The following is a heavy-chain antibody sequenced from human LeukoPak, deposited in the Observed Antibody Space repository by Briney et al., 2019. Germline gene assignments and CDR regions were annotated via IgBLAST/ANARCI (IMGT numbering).Heavy chain of an antibody. J-gene: IGHJ4*02. D-gene: IGHD3-22*01. Sequence: GGSLRLSCAASGFSFSNSGMHWVRQAPGKGLEWVAFIRSDGSSQYYADSVKGRFTISRDNSKNTLYVQMNSLRAEDTAVYYCARVGYYDSSGDYWGQGTLVTVSS. V-gene: IGHV3-30*02. CDR2: IRSDGSSQ. CDR3: ARVGYYDSSGDY. CDR1: GFSFSNSG.